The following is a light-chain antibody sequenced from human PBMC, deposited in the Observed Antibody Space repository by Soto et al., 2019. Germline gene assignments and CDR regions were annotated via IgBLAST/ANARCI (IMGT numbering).Light chain of an antibody. CDR2: GVS. V-gene: IGLV2-14*01. CDR1: SSDVGGYNS. CDR3: ASDTSSSSLV. Sequence: QSVLTQPASVSGFPGQSITISCTGTSSDVGGYNSVSWYQQHPGKAPTLMIFGVSSRPSEVSNRFSGSKSANTASLTISGLQFEDEAYYYCASDTSSSSLVFGGGTKLTVL. J-gene: IGLJ3*02.